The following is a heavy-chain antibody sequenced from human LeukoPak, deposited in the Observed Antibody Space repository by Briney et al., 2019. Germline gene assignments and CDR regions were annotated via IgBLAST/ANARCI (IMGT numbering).Heavy chain of an antibody. Sequence: PGGSLRLSCAASGFTFSSYWMSWVRQAPGKGLEWVSYISSSSSTIYYADSVKGRFTISRDNAKNSLYLQMNSLRAEDTAVYYCAREREPNYYPRRDGYNFGYWGQGTLVTVSS. J-gene: IGHJ4*02. CDR1: GFTFSSYW. D-gene: IGHD5-24*01. V-gene: IGHV3-48*01. CDR2: ISSSSSTI. CDR3: AREREPNYYPRRDGYNFGY.